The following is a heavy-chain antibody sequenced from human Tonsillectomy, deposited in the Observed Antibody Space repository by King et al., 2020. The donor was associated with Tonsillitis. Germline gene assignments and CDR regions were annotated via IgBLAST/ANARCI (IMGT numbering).Heavy chain of an antibody. D-gene: IGHD6-13*01. Sequence: VQLVESGGGVVQPGGSLRLSCAASGFTFRNYGMHWVRQTPGKGLEWVAFIWRDGSDRYYADSVRGRFTISRDNSKNALYLEMNSLRAEDTAVYHCAKGQQQLVQVGPDDWGQGILVSVSS. CDR1: GFTFRNYG. CDR3: AKGQQQLVQVGPDD. CDR2: IWRDGSDR. V-gene: IGHV3-30*02. J-gene: IGHJ4*02.